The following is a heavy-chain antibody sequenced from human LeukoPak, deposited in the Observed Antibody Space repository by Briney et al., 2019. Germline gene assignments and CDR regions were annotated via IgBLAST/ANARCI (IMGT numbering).Heavy chain of an antibody. CDR2: IYYGGTT. D-gene: IGHD3-9*01. V-gene: IGHV4-59*08. CDR1: AGSISSYY. Sequence: PSETLSLTCTVAAGSISSYYWSWLRQPPGKGLEYSGFIYYGGTTKYNPSLKSRATISLDTSKNQFSLKLSSVTAADTAVYYCARHVWLQPFDYWGQGTLVTVSS. CDR3: ARHVWLQPFDY. J-gene: IGHJ4*02.